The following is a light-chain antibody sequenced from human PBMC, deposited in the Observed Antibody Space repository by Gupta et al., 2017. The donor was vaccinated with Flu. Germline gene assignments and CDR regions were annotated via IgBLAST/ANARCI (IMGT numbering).Light chain of an antibody. CDR2: SAS. V-gene: IGKV1-9*01. CDR1: QGSSSD. CDR3: QQFHNFPRS. J-gene: IGKJ2*04. Sequence: DIQLTQSPSFLSASVGDRVTITCRASQGSSSDLAWYQQKPGGAPKLLIYSASTLQSGVPSRFSGSGSGTEFSLTISSLQPEDFATYFCQQFHNFPRSFGQGTKLEIK.